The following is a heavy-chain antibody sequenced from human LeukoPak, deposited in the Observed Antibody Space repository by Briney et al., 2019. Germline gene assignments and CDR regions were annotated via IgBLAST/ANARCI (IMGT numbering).Heavy chain of an antibody. V-gene: IGHV3-30*04. J-gene: IGHJ4*02. Sequence: PGGSLRLSCAASGFTFSSFPMHWVRQAPGKGLEWVAVISYDGSSKYYTDSVKGRFTISRDNSKNTLYLQMNSLRAEDTAVYYCARDRTEVRYFRVFDYWGQGTLVTVSS. CDR2: ISYDGSSK. CDR1: GFTFSSFP. D-gene: IGHD3-9*01. CDR3: ARDRTEVRYFRVFDY.